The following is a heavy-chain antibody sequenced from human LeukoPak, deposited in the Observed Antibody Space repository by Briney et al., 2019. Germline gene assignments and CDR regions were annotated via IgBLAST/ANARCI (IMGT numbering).Heavy chain of an antibody. J-gene: IGHJ5*02. CDR1: GFTLSSYS. V-gene: IGHV3-21*01. D-gene: IGHD6-19*01. CDR3: ARDKLQWLVSP. CDR2: ISSSSSYI. Sequence: GGSLRLSCAASGFTLSSYSMNWVRQAPGKGLEWVSSISSSSSYIYYADSVKGRFTISRDNAKNSLYLQMNSLRAEDTAVYYCARDKLQWLVSPWGQGTLVTVSS.